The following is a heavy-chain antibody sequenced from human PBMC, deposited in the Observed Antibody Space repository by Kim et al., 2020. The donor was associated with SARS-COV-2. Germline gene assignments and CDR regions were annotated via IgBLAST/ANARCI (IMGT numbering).Heavy chain of an antibody. D-gene: IGHD2-21*01. CDR2: INHSGST. J-gene: IGHJ5*02. Sequence: SETLSLTCAVYGGSFSGYYWSWIRQPPGKGLEWIGEINHSGSTNYNPSLKSRVTISVDTSKNQFSLKLSSVTAADTAVYYCARGGPTFLPSWGQGTLGTV. CDR3: ARGGPTFLPS. V-gene: IGHV4-34*01. CDR1: GGSFSGYY.